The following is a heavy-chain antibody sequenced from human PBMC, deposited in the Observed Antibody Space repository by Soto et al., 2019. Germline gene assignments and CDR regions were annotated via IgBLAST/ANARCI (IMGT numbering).Heavy chain of an antibody. CDR3: AKGKGAWPVFFDY. CDR1: GFSFSSYA. Sequence: PGWSLRLACAASGFSFSSYAMSWVRQAPGKGLEWVSAISGSGGSTYYADSVKGRFTISRDNSKNTLYLQMNSLRAEDTAVYYCAKGKGAWPVFFDYWGQGTLVTASS. CDR2: ISGSGGST. V-gene: IGHV3-23*01. J-gene: IGHJ4*02.